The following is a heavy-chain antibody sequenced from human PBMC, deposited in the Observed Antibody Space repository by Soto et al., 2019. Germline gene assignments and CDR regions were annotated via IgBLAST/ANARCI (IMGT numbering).Heavy chain of an antibody. CDR1: GGTFSTHA. Sequence: SVKVSCKASGGTFSTHAIIWVRQAPGHGLEWMGGIIPISGTTYYTQKFQGRVTITADEPTSTAFMELSSLKSEDTAVFYCARGYCSGGNCYSGMDVWGQGTMVT. CDR3: ARGYCSGGNCYSGMDV. CDR2: IIPISGTT. D-gene: IGHD2-15*01. V-gene: IGHV1-69*13. J-gene: IGHJ6*02.